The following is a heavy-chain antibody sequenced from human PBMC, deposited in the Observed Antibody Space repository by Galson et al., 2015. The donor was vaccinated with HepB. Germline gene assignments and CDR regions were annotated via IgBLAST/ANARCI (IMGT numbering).Heavy chain of an antibody. V-gene: IGHV4-34*01. J-gene: IGHJ4*02. CDR2: INHSGST. D-gene: IGHD4-11*01. CDR1: GGSFRGYY. Sequence: ETLSLTCAVYGGSFRGYYWSWIRQPPGEGLEWIGEINHSGSTNYNPSLKSRVTISVDTSKNQFSLKLSSVTAADTAVYYCAGYSNSGDYWGQGTLVTVSS. CDR3: AGYSNSGDY.